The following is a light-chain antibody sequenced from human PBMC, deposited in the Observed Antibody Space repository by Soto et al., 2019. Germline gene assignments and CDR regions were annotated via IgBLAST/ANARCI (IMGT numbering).Light chain of an antibody. CDR3: QQLNSYPLT. J-gene: IGKJ4*01. V-gene: IGKV1-9*01. CDR1: QGISSY. CDR2: AAS. Sequence: DIQMTQSPSTLSASVGDRVTITCRASQGISSYLAWFQQKPGKAPNLLIYAASTLQSGVPSRFSGSGSGTDFTLTISSLQPEDFATYYCQQLNSYPLTFGGGTKVDIK.